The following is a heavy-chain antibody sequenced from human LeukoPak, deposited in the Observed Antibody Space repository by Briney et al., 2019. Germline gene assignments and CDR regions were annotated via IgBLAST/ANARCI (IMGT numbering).Heavy chain of an antibody. CDR3: ARGQVTMVRAIDYYFDY. CDR1: GGTFSSYA. D-gene: IGHD3-10*01. J-gene: IGHJ4*02. V-gene: IGHV1-69*05. CDR2: IIPIFGTA. Sequence: SVKVSCKASGGTFSSYAISWVRQAPGQGLEWMGRIIPIFGTANYAQKFQGRVTISTDESTSTAYMELSSLRSEDTAVYYCARGQVTMVRAIDYYFDYWGQGTLVTVSS.